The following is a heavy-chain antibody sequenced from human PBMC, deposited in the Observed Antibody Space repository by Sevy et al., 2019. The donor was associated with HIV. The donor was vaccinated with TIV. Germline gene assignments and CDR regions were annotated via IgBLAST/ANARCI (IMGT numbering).Heavy chain of an antibody. V-gene: IGHV5-51*01. D-gene: IGHD1-26*01. Sequence: GESLKISCKGSGYRFGSYWIAWVRQMPGKGLEWMGIIYPGDSDTRYSPAFQGQVTISVDKSINTAYLQWSSLKASDTAIYYCARRDNGNFDYWGQGTLVTVSS. J-gene: IGHJ4*02. CDR2: IYPGDSDT. CDR1: GYRFGSYW. CDR3: ARRDNGNFDY.